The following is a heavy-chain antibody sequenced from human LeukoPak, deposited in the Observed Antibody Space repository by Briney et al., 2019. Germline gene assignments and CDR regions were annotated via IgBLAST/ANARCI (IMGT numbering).Heavy chain of an antibody. CDR2: IGGSGGST. Sequence: GGSLRLSCAASGFTFSAYTRSWVRQPPGKGLEWASAIGGSGGSTYYADSVRGRFAFSRDNSKNTLHLQMNSLRAEDAAVFYCAKLQSTVTTHYFDYWGRGTLVTVSS. CDR3: AKLQSTVTTHYFDY. V-gene: IGHV3-23*01. CDR1: GFTFSAYT. D-gene: IGHD4-17*01. J-gene: IGHJ4*02.